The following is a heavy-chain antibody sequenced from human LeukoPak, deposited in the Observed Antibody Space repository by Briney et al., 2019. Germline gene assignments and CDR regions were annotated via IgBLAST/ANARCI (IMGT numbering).Heavy chain of an antibody. Sequence: PGGSLRLSCAASGFTFSNAWMSWVRQAPGKGLEWVAVISYDGSNKYYADSVKGRFTISRDNSKNTLYLQMNSLRAEDTAVYYCAKGGSYSSSWYFDYWGQGTLVTVSS. CDR3: AKGGSYSSSWYFDY. J-gene: IGHJ4*02. CDR1: GFTFSNAW. CDR2: ISYDGSNK. V-gene: IGHV3-30*18. D-gene: IGHD6-13*01.